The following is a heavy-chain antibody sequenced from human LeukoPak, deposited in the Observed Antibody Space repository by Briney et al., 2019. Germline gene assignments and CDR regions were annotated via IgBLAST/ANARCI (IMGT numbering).Heavy chain of an antibody. CDR1: GYTFTSYD. CDR3: ARDPFEYSYGSGDY. V-gene: IGHV1-8*01. J-gene: IGHJ4*02. Sequence: ASVKVSCKASGYTFTSYDINWVRQATGQGLEWMGWMNPNSGNTGYAQKFQGRVTMTRNTSISTAYMELSRLRSDDTAVYYCARDPFEYSYGSGDYWGQGTLVTVSS. CDR2: MNPNSGNT. D-gene: IGHD5-18*01.